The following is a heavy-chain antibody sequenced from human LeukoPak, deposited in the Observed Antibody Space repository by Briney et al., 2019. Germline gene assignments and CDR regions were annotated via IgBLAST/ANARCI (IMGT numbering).Heavy chain of an antibody. D-gene: IGHD3-10*01. J-gene: IGHJ4*02. Sequence: ASVKVSCKASGGTFSSYAISWVRQAPGQGLEWMGGIIPIFGTANYAQKFQGRVTITADKSTSTAYMELSSLRSEDTAVYYCARVYGSGSYSFDYWGQGTLVTVSS. CDR2: IIPIFGTA. V-gene: IGHV1-69*06. CDR1: GGTFSSYA. CDR3: ARVYGSGSYSFDY.